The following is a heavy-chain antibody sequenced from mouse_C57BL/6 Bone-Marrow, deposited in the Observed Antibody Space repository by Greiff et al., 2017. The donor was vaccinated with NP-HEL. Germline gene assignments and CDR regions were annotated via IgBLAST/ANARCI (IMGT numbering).Heavy chain of an antibody. J-gene: IGHJ3*01. Sequence: EVQGVESGGDLVKPGGSLKLSCAASGFTFSSYGMSWVRPTPDKRLEWVATISSGGSYPYYPDSVKGRFTISRDNAKNTLYLQMCSLKSEDTAMYYCASPYDYDVAWFAYWGQGTLVTVSA. D-gene: IGHD2-4*01. CDR2: ISSGGSYP. CDR1: GFTFSSYG. CDR3: ASPYDYDVAWFAY. V-gene: IGHV5-6*01.